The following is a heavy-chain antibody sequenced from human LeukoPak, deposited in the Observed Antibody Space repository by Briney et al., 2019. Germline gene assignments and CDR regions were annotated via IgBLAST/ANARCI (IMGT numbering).Heavy chain of an antibody. Sequence: GGSLRLSCAASGSTFSDYYMSWIRQAPGKGLEWVSYISSSGSTIYYADSVKGRFTISRDNAKNSLYLQMNSLRAEDTAVYYCARGPKDGYNYVNYWGQRTLVTFSS. CDR2: ISSSGSTI. D-gene: IGHD5-24*01. V-gene: IGHV3-11*01. J-gene: IGHJ4*02. CDR3: ARGPKDGYNYVNY. CDR1: GSTFSDYY.